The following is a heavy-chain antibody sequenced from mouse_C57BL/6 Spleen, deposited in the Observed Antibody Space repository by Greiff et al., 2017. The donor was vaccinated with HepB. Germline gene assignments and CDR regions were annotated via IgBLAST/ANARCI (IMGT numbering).Heavy chain of an antibody. J-gene: IGHJ2*01. CDR1: GYTFTSYW. V-gene: IGHV1-55*01. CDR3: ARGEVYYYGSRDY. D-gene: IGHD1-1*01. Sequence: QVQLKQPGAELVKPGASVKMSCKASGYTFTSYWITWVKQRPGQGLEWIGDIYPGSGSTNYNEKFKSKATLTVDTSSSTAYMQLSSLTSEDSAVDYCARGEVYYYGSRDYWGQGTTLTVSS. CDR2: IYPGSGST.